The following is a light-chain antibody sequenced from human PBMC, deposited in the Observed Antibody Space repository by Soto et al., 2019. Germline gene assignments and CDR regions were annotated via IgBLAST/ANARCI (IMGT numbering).Light chain of an antibody. J-gene: IGKJ1*01. CDR2: KAS. Sequence: DIQMTQSPSTLSASVGDRVTITCRASQSISSWLAWDQQKPGKAPKLLIYKASSLESGVPSRFSGSGSGTEFTLTSSSRQPDDVATYYCQQDNRLRTFGQGTKVEIK. V-gene: IGKV1-5*03. CDR3: QQDNRLRT. CDR1: QSISSW.